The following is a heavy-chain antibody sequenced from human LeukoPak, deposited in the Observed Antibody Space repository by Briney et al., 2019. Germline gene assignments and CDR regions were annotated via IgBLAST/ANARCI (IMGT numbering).Heavy chain of an antibody. V-gene: IGHV1-2*02. CDR1: GYTFIGYY. D-gene: IGHD3-22*01. Sequence: ASVKVSCKTSGYTFIGYYMHWVRQAPGHGLEWMGWLNPNSGGTNYAPKFQGRVTMTRDTSISTAYMELSRLRSDDTAVYYCARDRDDSSGYYRETLFDYWGQGTLVTVSS. J-gene: IGHJ4*02. CDR2: LNPNSGGT. CDR3: ARDRDDSSGYYRETLFDY.